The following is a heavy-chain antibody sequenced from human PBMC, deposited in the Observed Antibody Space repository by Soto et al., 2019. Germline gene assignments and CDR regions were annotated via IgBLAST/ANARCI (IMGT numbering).Heavy chain of an antibody. Sequence: QVQLVQSGAEVKKPGSSVKVTCKASGGNFSSNAISWVRQAPGQGLEWMGGIIPIFGTAHYAQKFQGRVTITADESTSTASMELSSLKSEDTAVYYCATGGRGYGSDPRFYFEFWGQGTLVTVSS. D-gene: IGHD5-18*01. CDR3: ATGGRGYGSDPRFYFEF. J-gene: IGHJ4*02. V-gene: IGHV1-69*12. CDR1: GGNFSSNA. CDR2: IIPIFGTA.